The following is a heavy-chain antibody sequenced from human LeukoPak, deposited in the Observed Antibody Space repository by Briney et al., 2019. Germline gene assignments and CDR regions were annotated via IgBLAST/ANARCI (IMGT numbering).Heavy chain of an antibody. CDR2: ISWNSGSI. J-gene: IGHJ4*02. Sequence: PGRSLRLSCAASGFTFDDYAMHWVRQAPGKGLEWVSGISWNSGSIGYADSVKGRFTISRDNAKNSLYLQMNSLRAEDMALYYCAKARSHYDFWSGYPYFDYWGQGTLVTVPS. D-gene: IGHD3-3*01. CDR3: AKARSHYDFWSGYPYFDY. CDR1: GFTFDDYA. V-gene: IGHV3-9*03.